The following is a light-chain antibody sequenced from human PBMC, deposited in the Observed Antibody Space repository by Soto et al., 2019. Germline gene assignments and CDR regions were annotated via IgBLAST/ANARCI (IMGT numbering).Light chain of an antibody. J-gene: IGKJ1*01. CDR3: QQYNSYSTWT. V-gene: IGKV1-5*01. Sequence: DIQMTQSPSTLSASVGDRVTITCRASQSISSWLAWYQQKPGNAPTLLIYDASSLESGVPARFSGSGSGTEFTLTISSLEPDDFATYYCQQYNSYSTWTFGQGTKVEIK. CDR2: DAS. CDR1: QSISSW.